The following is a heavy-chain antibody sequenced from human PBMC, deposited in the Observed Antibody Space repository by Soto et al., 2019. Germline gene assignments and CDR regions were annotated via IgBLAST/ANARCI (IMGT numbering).Heavy chain of an antibody. D-gene: IGHD6-13*01. J-gene: IGHJ4*02. Sequence: QVQLVQSGAEVKKPGASVKVSCKVSGSTLTELSMHWVRQAPGKGLEWMGGFDPEDGETIYAQKFQVRVTMTEDTYTDTAYMELSSLRSEDTAVYYCATVPYSSPHFWGQGTLVTVSS. CDR3: ATVPYSSPHF. CDR1: GSTLTELS. V-gene: IGHV1-24*01. CDR2: FDPEDGET.